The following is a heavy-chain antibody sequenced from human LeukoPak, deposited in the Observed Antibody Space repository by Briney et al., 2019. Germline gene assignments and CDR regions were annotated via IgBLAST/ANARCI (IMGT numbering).Heavy chain of an antibody. CDR3: ARVGGGSGYCSGGSCPKDYYYYYMDV. D-gene: IGHD2-15*01. CDR1: GFTFTRSA. Sequence: SVKVSCKASGFTFTRSAMQWVRQARGQRLEWIGWIVVGSGNTKYAQKFQERVTITRDMSTGTAYMELSSLRSEDTAVYYCARVGGGSGYCSGGSCPKDYYYYYMDVWGKGTTVTVSS. J-gene: IGHJ6*03. V-gene: IGHV1-58*02. CDR2: IVVGSGNT.